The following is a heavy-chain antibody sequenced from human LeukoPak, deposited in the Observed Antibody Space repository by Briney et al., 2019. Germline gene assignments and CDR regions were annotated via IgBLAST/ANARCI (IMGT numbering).Heavy chain of an antibody. CDR3: ASPRSGQSFDI. CDR1: GFTFSIYT. J-gene: IGHJ3*02. D-gene: IGHD6-19*01. CDR2: IYPGGNT. V-gene: IGHV3-53*01. Sequence: GGSLSLSCAASGFTFSIYTMHWVRQAPGKGLEWVSVIYPGGNTYYADSVKGRFTVSRDNSKNTLYLQMNSLRAEDTAVYYCASPRSGQSFDIWGQGTMVTVSS.